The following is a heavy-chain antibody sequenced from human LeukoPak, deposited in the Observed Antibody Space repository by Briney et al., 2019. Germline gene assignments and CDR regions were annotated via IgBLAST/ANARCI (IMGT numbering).Heavy chain of an antibody. CDR2: INGDGSST. CDR3: ARDSSGWYHWFDP. D-gene: IGHD6-19*01. V-gene: IGHV3-74*01. CDR1: GFSFSSYW. Sequence: GGSLRLSCAASGFSFSSYWMHWVRQAPGKGLVWVSRINGDGSSTSYADSVKGRFTISRDNAKNTLYLQMNSLRAEDTADYYCARDSSGWYHWFDPWGQGTLVTVSS. J-gene: IGHJ5*02.